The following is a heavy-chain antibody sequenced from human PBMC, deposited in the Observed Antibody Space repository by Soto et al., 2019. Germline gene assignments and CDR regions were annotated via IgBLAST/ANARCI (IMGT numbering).Heavy chain of an antibody. CDR1: GFTFSSYG. CDR2: IWYDGSNK. CDR3: ARAPVLLWFGADY. Sequence: GGSLRLSCAASGFTFSSYGMHWVRQAPGKGLEWVAVIWYDGSNKYYADSVKGRFTISRDNSKNTLYPQMNSLRAEDTAVYYCARAPVLLWFGADYWGQGTLVTVSS. D-gene: IGHD3-10*01. J-gene: IGHJ4*02. V-gene: IGHV3-33*01.